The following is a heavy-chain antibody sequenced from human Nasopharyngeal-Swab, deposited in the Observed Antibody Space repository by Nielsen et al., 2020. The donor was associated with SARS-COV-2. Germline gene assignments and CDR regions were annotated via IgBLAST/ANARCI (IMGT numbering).Heavy chain of an antibody. CDR3: AREQIYYGSGSYYPNWFDP. V-gene: IGHV4-39*07. D-gene: IGHD3-10*01. J-gene: IGHJ5*02. CDR2: IYYSGST. CDR1: GGSISSSSYY. Sequence: SETLSLTCTVSGGSISSSSYYWGWIRQPPGKGLEWIGSIYYSGSTNYNPSLKSRVTISVDTSKNQFSLKLSSVTAADTAVYYCAREQIYYGSGSYYPNWFDPWGQGTLVTVSS.